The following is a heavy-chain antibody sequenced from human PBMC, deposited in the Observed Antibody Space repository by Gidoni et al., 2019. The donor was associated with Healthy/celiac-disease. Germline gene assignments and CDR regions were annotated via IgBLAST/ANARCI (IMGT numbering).Heavy chain of an antibody. Sequence: EVQLVESGGGLVKPGRSLRLSCAASGFPFSSYSMNWVRQAPGKGLEWGSSSSSSSSYIYYADSVKGRFTIARDNAKNSLYLQMNSLRAEDTAVYYCARDREWGSGSLGMDVWGQGTTVTVSS. J-gene: IGHJ6*02. V-gene: IGHV3-21*01. D-gene: IGHD3-10*01. CDR3: ARDREWGSGSLGMDV. CDR2: SSSSSSYI. CDR1: GFPFSSYS.